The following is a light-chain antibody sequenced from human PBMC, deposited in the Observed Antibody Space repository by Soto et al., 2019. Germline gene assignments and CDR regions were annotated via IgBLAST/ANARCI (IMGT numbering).Light chain of an antibody. CDR3: AAWDDILSGGV. CDR1: SSNIGSNY. J-gene: IGLJ3*02. V-gene: IGLV1-47*01. CDR2: RNN. Sequence: QSVLTQPPSASGTPGQRVTISCSGSSSNIGSNYVYWYQQFPGTAPKLLIYRNNQRPSGVPDRFSGSKSGTSASLAISGLRSEDEADYHCAAWDDILSGGVFGGGTKLTVL.